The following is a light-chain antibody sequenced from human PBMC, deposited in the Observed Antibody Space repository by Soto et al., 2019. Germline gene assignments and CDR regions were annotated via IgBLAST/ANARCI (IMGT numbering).Light chain of an antibody. CDR1: QSRSND. Sequence: EIVMAQSPATLSLSPGERATLSCRASQSRSNDFAWYEQKRGQAPSLLMYGASSRATDIPARFSGSGSGTECTLPTSNLQSEDVGVSYCQQYNKWPLTFGGGTKVDIK. V-gene: IGKV3-15*01. CDR2: GAS. CDR3: QQYNKWPLT. J-gene: IGKJ4*01.